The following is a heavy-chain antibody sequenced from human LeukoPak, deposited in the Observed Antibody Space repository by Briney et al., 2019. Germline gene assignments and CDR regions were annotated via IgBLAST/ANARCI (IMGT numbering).Heavy chain of an antibody. CDR3: ARRDHMDV. CDR2: FSYTGST. CDR1: GDSIIYNGYY. V-gene: IGHV4-39*01. J-gene: IGHJ6*03. Sequence: SETLSLTCSVSGDSIIYNGYYWGWIRQPPGKGLEWIGSFSYTGSTFYNPSLKSRVTISVDTSKNQFSLKLSSLTAADTAVYFCARRDHMDVWGKGTTVTVSS.